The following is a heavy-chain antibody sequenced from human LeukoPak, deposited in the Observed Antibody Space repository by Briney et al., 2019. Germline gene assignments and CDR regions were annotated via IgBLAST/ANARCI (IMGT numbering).Heavy chain of an antibody. V-gene: IGHV4-31*03. Sequence: SQTLSLTCTVSGGSISSGAYYWSWIRQHPGKGLEWIGYIYYSGSTYYNPSLKSRVTISIDTSKNQFSLNLNSVTAADTAVYYCARAGRSVTAGTFDHWGQGTLVTVSS. CDR3: ARAGRSVTAGTFDH. D-gene: IGHD6-13*01. J-gene: IGHJ4*02. CDR1: GGSISSGAYY. CDR2: IYYSGST.